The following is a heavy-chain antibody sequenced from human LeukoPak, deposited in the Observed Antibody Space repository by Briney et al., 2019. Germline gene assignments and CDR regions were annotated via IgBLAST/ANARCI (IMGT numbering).Heavy chain of an antibody. V-gene: IGHV4-39*01. CDR1: GGSISSSSYY. Sequence: PSETLSLTCTVSGGSISSSSYYWGWIRQPPGKGLEWIGSIYYSGSTYYNPSLKSRVTISVDTSKNQFSLKLSSVTAADTAVYYCASGWSSTTDYWGQGTLVTVSS. J-gene: IGHJ4*02. CDR2: IYYSGST. D-gene: IGHD1-26*01. CDR3: ASGWSSTTDY.